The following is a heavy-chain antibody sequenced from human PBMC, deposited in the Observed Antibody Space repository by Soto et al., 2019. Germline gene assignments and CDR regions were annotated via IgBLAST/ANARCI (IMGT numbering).Heavy chain of an antibody. CDR1: GFTFSSYA. J-gene: IGHJ4*02. V-gene: IGHV3-30-3*01. Sequence: QVQLVESGGGVVQPGRSLRLSCAASGFTFSSYAMHWVRQAPGKGLEWVAVISYDGSNKYYADSVKGRFTISRDNSKNTLYLQMNSLRAEDTAVYYCANTPPGNEYGDDERGFDYWGQGTLVTVSS. CDR3: ANTPPGNEYGDDERGFDY. CDR2: ISYDGSNK. D-gene: IGHD4-17*01.